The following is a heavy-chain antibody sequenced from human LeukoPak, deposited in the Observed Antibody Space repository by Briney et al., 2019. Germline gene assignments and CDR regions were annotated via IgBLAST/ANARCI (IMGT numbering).Heavy chain of an antibody. J-gene: IGHJ4*02. CDR1: GFTFSSYV. CDR2: ISGSGGST. CDR3: AKDPGANFDY. D-gene: IGHD1/OR15-1a*01. Sequence: GGSLRLSCAASGFTFSSYVMSWVRQAPGKGPEWVSAISGSGGSTYYADSMKGRFTISRDNSKNTLYLQMNSLRAEDTAVYYCAKDPGANFDYWGQGTLVTVSS. V-gene: IGHV3-23*01.